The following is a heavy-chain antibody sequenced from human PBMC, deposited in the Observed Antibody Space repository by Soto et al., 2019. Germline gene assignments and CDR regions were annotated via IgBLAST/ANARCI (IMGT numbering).Heavy chain of an antibody. V-gene: IGHV1-8*01. D-gene: IGHD5-12*01. CDR2: MNPNSGNT. J-gene: IGHJ3*02. Sequence: QVQLVQSGAEVKKPGASVKVSCKASGYTFTSYDINWVRQATGQGLEWMGWMNPNSGNTGYAQKFQGRVTMTRNTSISTAYMELSSMRSEDTAVYYCAREFRKYIGYLHAFDIWGQGTMVTVSS. CDR1: GYTFTSYD. CDR3: AREFRKYIGYLHAFDI.